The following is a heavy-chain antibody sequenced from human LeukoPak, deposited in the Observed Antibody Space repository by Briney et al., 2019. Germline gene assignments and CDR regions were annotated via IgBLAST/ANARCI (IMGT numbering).Heavy chain of an antibody. Sequence: GASVKVSCKASGYTYTTYYKHWVRQAPGQGLEWMGIINPSGGGTSYAQKFQGRVTMTRDTSTSTVYMELSSLRSEDTAVYYCARAIERFGESPDAFDIWGQGTMVTVSS. J-gene: IGHJ3*02. CDR3: ARAIERFGESPDAFDI. V-gene: IGHV1-46*01. D-gene: IGHD3-10*01. CDR2: INPSGGGT. CDR1: GYTYTTYY.